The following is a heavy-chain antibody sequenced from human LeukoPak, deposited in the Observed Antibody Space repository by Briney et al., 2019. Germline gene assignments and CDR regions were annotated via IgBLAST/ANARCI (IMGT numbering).Heavy chain of an antibody. D-gene: IGHD3-10*01. CDR2: IHYSEST. J-gene: IGHJ3*02. CDR3: ASRSGSFSDALDI. Sequence: PSETLSLTCTVSGGSIRSYYWGWIRQPPGKGLEWIGYIHYSESTKYNPSLKSRVTMSVDTSKNQFSLKLSSVTAADTAVYYSASRSGSFSDALDIWGQGTLVTVSS. V-gene: IGHV4-59*08. CDR1: GGSIRSYY.